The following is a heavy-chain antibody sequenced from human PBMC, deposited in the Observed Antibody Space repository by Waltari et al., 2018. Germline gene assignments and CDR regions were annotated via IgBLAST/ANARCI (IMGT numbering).Heavy chain of an antibody. Sequence: EVQLVESGGGLVQPGGSLRLSCAASGFTFSRYWMSWVRQAPGKGREWVANIKQDGSDKYYVDSVKGRFTISRDNAKNSLYLQMNSLRAEDTAVYYCARADDYVWGRYRNWGQGTLVTVSS. CDR2: IKQDGSDK. V-gene: IGHV3-7*01. CDR3: ARADDYVWGRYRN. J-gene: IGHJ4*02. D-gene: IGHD3-16*02. CDR1: GFTFSRYW.